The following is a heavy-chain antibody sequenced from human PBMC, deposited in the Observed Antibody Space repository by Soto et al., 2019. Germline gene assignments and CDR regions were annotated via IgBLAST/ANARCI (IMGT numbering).Heavy chain of an antibody. CDR3: ARTYYYDSSGYTFDY. CDR2: IYYSGST. J-gene: IGHJ4*02. Sequence: SETLSLTCTVSGGSISSSSYYWGWIRQPPGKGLEWIGSIYYSGSTYYNPSLKSRVTISVDTSKNQFSLKLSSVTAADTAVYYCARTYYYDSSGYTFDYWGQGTLVTVSS. CDR1: GGSISSSSYY. V-gene: IGHV4-39*01. D-gene: IGHD3-22*01.